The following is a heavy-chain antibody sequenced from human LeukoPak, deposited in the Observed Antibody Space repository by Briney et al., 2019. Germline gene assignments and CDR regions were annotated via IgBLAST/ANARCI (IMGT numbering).Heavy chain of an antibody. CDR1: GLTFSDYY. Sequence: GGSLRLSCAASGLTFSDYYMSWVRQAPGKGLEWVAFIRYDGSNKYYADSVKGRFTISRDNSKNTLYLQMNSLRAEDTAVYYCAKDQADILTGYCENWGQGTLVTVSS. CDR2: IRYDGSNK. D-gene: IGHD3-9*01. J-gene: IGHJ4*02. CDR3: AKDQADILTGYCEN. V-gene: IGHV3-30*02.